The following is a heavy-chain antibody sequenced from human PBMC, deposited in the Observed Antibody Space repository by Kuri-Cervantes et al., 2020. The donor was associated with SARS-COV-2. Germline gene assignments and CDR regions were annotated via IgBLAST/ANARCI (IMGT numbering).Heavy chain of an antibody. CDR1: GFTFSSYW. CDR2: IKQDGSEK. J-gene: IGHJ6*03. V-gene: IGHV3-7*01. Sequence: GGSLRLSCAASGFTFSSYWMSWVRQAPGKGLEWVANIKQDGSEKYYVDSVKGRFTISRDNAKNPLYLQMNSLRAEDTAVYYCARDRKYYDFWSGPNYYMDVWGKGTTVTVSS. CDR3: ARDRKYYDFWSGPNYYMDV. D-gene: IGHD3-3*01.